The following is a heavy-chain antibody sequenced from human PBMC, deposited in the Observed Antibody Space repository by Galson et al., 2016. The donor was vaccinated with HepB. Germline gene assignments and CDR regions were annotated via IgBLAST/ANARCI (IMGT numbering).Heavy chain of an antibody. CDR3: AKAHYDILTGYWPYFDY. D-gene: IGHD3-9*01. Sequence: SLRLSCAASGFTFSSYWMSWVRQAPGKGLEWVANIKQDGSEKYYVDSVKGRFTISRDNSKNTLYLQMNSLRVEDTAVYYCAKAHYDILTGYWPYFDYWGQGTLVTVSS. V-gene: IGHV3-7*03. CDR1: GFTFSSYW. J-gene: IGHJ4*02. CDR2: IKQDGSEK.